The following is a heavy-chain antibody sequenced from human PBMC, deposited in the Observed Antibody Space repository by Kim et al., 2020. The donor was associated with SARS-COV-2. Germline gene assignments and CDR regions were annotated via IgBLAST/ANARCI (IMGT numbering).Heavy chain of an antibody. J-gene: IGHJ5*02. CDR3: ARGVVVVVPAAIDWFDP. Sequence: VKGRFTIARDNAKNSLYLKMNSLGDEDTAVYYCARGVVVVVPAAIDWFDPWGQGTLVTVSS. D-gene: IGHD2-2*02. V-gene: IGHV3-48*02.